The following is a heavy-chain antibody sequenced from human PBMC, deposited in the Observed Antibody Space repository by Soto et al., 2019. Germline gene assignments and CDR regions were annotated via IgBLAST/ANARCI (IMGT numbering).Heavy chain of an antibody. Sequence: GSLRLSCAASGFTFSSYGMHWVRQAPGKGLEWVAVIWYDGSNKYYADSVKGRFTISRDNSKNTLYLQMNSLRAKDTAVYYCARDQASDYGGNSGPNYYYYGMDVWGQGTTVTVSS. CDR3: ARDQASDYGGNSGPNYYYYGMDV. V-gene: IGHV3-33*01. J-gene: IGHJ6*02. D-gene: IGHD4-17*01. CDR1: GFTFSSYG. CDR2: IWYDGSNK.